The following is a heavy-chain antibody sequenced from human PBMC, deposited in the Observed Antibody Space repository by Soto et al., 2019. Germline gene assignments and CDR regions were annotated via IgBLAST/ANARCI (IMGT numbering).Heavy chain of an antibody. D-gene: IGHD5-18*01. Sequence: PSETLSLTCTVSGGSISSYYWSWIRQPPGKGLEWIGYIYYSGSTNYNPSLKSRVTISVDTSKNQFSLKLSSVTAADTAVYYCARDAGGVSGGYSYGRIYYYYYGMDVWGQGTTVTVS. CDR2: IYYSGST. CDR3: ARDAGGVSGGYSYGRIYYYYYGMDV. J-gene: IGHJ6*02. CDR1: GGSISSYY. V-gene: IGHV4-59*01.